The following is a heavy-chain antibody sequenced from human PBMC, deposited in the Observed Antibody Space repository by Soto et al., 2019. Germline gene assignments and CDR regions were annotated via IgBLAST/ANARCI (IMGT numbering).Heavy chain of an antibody. J-gene: IGHJ4*02. CDR1: GFTFGDYA. CDR3: TRDRGLRLGELSLIGG. Sequence: EVQLVESGGGLVKPGRSLRLSCTASGFTFGDYAMNWFRQAPGKGLEWVGFIRSKAYGGTTEYAASVKGRFTISRDDSKSIAYLQMNSLKTEDTAVYYCTRDRGLRLGELSLIGGWGQGTLVTVSS. V-gene: IGHV3-49*05. D-gene: IGHD3-16*02. CDR2: IRSKAYGGTT.